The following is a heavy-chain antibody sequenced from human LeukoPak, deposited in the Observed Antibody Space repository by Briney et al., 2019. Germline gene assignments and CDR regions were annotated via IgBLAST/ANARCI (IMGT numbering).Heavy chain of an antibody. CDR1: GFSFNGAW. CDR2: IQHGGTT. V-gene: IGHV3-15*01. D-gene: IGHD2-15*01. Sequence: PGGSLRLSCATSGFSFNGAWLSWVRQAPGKGLEWIGRIQHGGTTDYAAPVKGRFTISRDDSKAILYLQMNSLKTEDTAIYYCTTVTHFYLGGQGTLVTVSS. CDR3: TTVTHFYL. J-gene: IGHJ4*02.